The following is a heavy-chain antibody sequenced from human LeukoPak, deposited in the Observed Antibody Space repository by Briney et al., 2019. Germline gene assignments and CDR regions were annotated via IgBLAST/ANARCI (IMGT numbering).Heavy chain of an antibody. CDR1: GGSISSSSYY. D-gene: IGHD6-19*01. Sequence: SETLSLTCTVSGGSISSSSYYWGWIRQPPGKGLQWIGSSSYSGSAYYNPSLKSRVTISVDTSKNQFSLKLSSVTAADTAAYYCARKKYSSGWYICDYWGQGTLVTVSS. CDR2: SSYSGSA. CDR3: ARKKYSSGWYICDY. J-gene: IGHJ4*02. V-gene: IGHV4-39*01.